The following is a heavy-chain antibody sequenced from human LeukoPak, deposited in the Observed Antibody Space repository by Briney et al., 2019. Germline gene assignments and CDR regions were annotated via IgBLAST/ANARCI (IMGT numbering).Heavy chain of an antibody. D-gene: IGHD2-2*01. V-gene: IGHV4-31*03. J-gene: IGHJ4*02. Sequence: SQTLSLTCTVSGGSISSGGYYWNWIRQHPGKGLEWIGYIAYSGSTFYNPSLKSRVTISVDTSKSQFSLRLSSVTAADTAVYFCATTSDIPAAIGGKYGNYWGQGTLVTVSS. CDR3: ATTSDIPAAIGGKYGNY. CDR2: IAYSGST. CDR1: GGSISSGGYY.